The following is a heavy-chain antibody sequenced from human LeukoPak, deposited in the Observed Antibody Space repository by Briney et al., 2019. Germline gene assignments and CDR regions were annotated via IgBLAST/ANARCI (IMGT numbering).Heavy chain of an antibody. CDR3: ARGAPPQN. V-gene: IGHV4-39*07. J-gene: IGHJ4*02. CDR1: GGSISCSSYY. CDR2: VYYTGAS. Sequence: KSSETLSLTCTVSGGSISCSSYYWGWIRQPPGKGLEWIGSVYYTGASYYNPSLKSRVTISIDTSKKHFSLKLTSVTAADTAVYYCARGAPPQNWGQGTLVTVSS.